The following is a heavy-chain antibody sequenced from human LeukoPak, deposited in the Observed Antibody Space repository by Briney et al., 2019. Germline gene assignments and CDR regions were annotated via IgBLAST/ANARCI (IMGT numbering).Heavy chain of an antibody. D-gene: IGHD2-2*01. J-gene: IGHJ4*02. CDR2: ISYDGSNK. Sequence: GGSLRLSCAASGFTFSSYGMHWVRQAPGKGLEWVAVISYDGSNKYYSDSVKGRFTISRDNSKNTLYLEMNSLRAEDTAVYYCTTPTGPAVIIDYWGPGTLVTVSS. V-gene: IGHV3-30*03. CDR3: TTPTGPAVIIDY. CDR1: GFTFSSYG.